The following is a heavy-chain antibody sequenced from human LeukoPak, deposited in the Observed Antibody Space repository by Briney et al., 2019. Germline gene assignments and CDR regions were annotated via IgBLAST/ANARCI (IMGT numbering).Heavy chain of an antibody. D-gene: IGHD5-12*01. CDR2: IIPILGIA. V-gene: IGHV1-69*04. CDR1: GGTFSSYT. CDR3: AREFAFDIVATSGSELFDNY. J-gene: IGHJ4*02. Sequence: SVKVSCKASGGTFSSYTISWVRQAPGHGVEWMGRIIPILGIANYAQTFQGRVTITADKSTSTAYRELSSLRAEDTAVYYCAREFAFDIVATSGSELFDNYWGQGTLVTVSS.